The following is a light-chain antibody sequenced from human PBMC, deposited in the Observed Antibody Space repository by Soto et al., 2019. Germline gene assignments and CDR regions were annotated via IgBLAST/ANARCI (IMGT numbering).Light chain of an antibody. V-gene: IGLV2-14*03. CDR2: DVS. J-gene: IGLJ1*01. CDR3: SSYTSSSTHV. CDR1: SSDVGAYTF. Sequence: QSALTQPASVSGSPGQSITISCTGTSSDVGAYTFVSWYQQHPDKVPKLMIFDVSRRPSGVSDRFSGSKSGDTASLTISGLQPEDEADYYCSSYTSSSTHVFGSGTKLTVL.